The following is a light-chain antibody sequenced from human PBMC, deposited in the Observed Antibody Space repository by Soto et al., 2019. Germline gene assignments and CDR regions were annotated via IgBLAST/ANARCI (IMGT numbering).Light chain of an antibody. CDR3: HQRNNWPPT. CDR1: QGVSNF. V-gene: IGKV3-11*01. J-gene: IGKJ5*01. Sequence: EIVLAQSAATLSLSPGERATLSCRASQGVSNFLAWYQHKPGQAPRLLIYDASNRAAGTPARFSGSGSGTDFTLTIISLEPEDFAVYYCHQRNNWPPTFGQGTRLEIK. CDR2: DAS.